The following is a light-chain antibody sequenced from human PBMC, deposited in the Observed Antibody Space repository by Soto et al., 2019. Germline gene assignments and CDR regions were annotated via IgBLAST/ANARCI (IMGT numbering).Light chain of an antibody. CDR3: QKYDRAPWT. J-gene: IGKJ1*01. CDR1: QGISNH. Sequence: DIQMTQSPSSLSASVGDRITITCRASQGISNHLAWYQQKPGKVPELLIYAATTLLSGVPSRFSGSGSGTDFTLTISGLQPEDVATYYCQKYDRAPWTFGQGTKVEIK. CDR2: AAT. V-gene: IGKV1-27*01.